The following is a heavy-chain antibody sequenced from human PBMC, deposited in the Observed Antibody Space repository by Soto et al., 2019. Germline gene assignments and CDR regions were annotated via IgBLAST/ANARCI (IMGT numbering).Heavy chain of an antibody. CDR3: AREVVETSSLWLDP. CDR1: GGTFSSYA. D-gene: IGHD6-6*01. J-gene: IGHJ5*02. CDR2: IIPIFGTA. V-gene: IGHV1-69*13. Sequence: SVKVSCKASGGTFSSYAISWVRQAPGQGLEWMGGIIPIFGTANYAQKFQGRVTITADESTSTAYMELSSLRSEDTAVYYCAREVVETSSLWLDPWGQGTLVTVSS.